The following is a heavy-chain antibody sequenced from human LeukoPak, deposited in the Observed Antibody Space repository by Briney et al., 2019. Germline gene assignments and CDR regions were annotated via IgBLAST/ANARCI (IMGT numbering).Heavy chain of an antibody. D-gene: IGHD3-22*01. J-gene: IGHJ6*02. V-gene: IGHV1-69*04. CDR2: IIPILGIA. Sequence: SVKVSCKASGGTFSSYAISWVRQAPGQGLEWMGRIIPILGIANYAQKFQGRVTITADKSTSTAYMELSSLRSEDTAAYYCARDSDSGGYNYYYYGMDVWGQGTTVTVSS. CDR1: GGTFSSYA. CDR3: ARDSDSGGYNYYYYGMDV.